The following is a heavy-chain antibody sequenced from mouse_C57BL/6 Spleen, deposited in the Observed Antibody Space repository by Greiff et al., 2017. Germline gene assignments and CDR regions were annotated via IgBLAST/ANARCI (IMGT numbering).Heavy chain of an antibody. D-gene: IGHD1-1*01. CDR3: ARKHYGSSYNY. Sequence: QAQLQQPGAELVKPGASVKMSCKASGYTFTSYWITWVKQRPGQGLEWIGDIYPGSGSTNYNEKFKSKATLTVDTSSSTAYMQLSSLTSEDSAVYYCARKHYGSSYNYWGQGTTLTVSS. V-gene: IGHV1-55*01. J-gene: IGHJ2*01. CDR2: IYPGSGST. CDR1: GYTFTSYW.